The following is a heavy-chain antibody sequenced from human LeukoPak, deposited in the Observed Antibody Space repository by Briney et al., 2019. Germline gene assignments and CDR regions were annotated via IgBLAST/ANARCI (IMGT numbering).Heavy chain of an antibody. V-gene: IGHV3-74*01. CDR2: IKSAGSST. CDR3: ARGGDSSNWYPGYFDY. J-gene: IGHJ4*02. CDR1: GFTFSNYW. Sequence: GGSLSLSCAASGFTFSNYWMHWVRQAPGKGPVWVSRIKSAGSSTRSADSVQGRFTISRDNGKNTLYLQMDSLRAEDTAVYYCARGGDSSNWYPGYFDYWGQGALVTVSS. D-gene: IGHD6-13*01.